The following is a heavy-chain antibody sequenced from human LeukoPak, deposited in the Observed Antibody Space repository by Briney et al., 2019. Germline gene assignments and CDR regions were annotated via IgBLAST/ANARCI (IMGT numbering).Heavy chain of an antibody. CDR2: TSGSGGST. J-gene: IGHJ6*03. Sequence: GGSLRLSCAASGFTFSSYGMSWVRQAPGKGLEWVSATSGSGGSTYYADSVKGRFTTSRDNSKNTLYLQMNSLRAEDTAVYYCAKESIAAYYYYYYMDVWGEGTTVTISS. D-gene: IGHD6-6*01. CDR3: AKESIAAYYYYYYMDV. CDR1: GFTFSSYG. V-gene: IGHV3-23*01.